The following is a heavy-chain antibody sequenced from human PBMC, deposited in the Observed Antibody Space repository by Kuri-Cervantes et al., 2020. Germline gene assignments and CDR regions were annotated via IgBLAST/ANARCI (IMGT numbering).Heavy chain of an antibody. CDR3: ARGELNSRRAFDI. CDR1: GGSISPYY. V-gene: IGHV4-59*12. J-gene: IGHJ3*02. Sequence: SETLSLTCTVSGGSISPYYWSWIRQPPGRGLEWIGYIYYSGSTNYNPSLKSRVTISVDTSKNQSSLKLSSVTAADTAVYYCARGELNSRRAFDIWGQGTMVTVSS. D-gene: IGHD1-7*01. CDR2: IYYSGST.